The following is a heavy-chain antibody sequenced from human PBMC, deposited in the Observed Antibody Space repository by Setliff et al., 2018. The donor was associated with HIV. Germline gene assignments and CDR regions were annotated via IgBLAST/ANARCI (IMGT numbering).Heavy chain of an antibody. CDR2: VNTGKCDT. D-gene: IGHD3-3*01. V-gene: IGHV1-3*04. Sequence: ASVKVSCKTSGYTFSNYPIHWLRQAPGQRPEWMGWVNTGKCDTKYSQRFQDRLTITTDSSASSVYMELSSLSSDDTAIYYCARDRFTLTSSIFGFWGHGTLVTVS. CDR1: GYTFSNYP. J-gene: IGHJ4*01. CDR3: ARDRFTLTSSIFGF.